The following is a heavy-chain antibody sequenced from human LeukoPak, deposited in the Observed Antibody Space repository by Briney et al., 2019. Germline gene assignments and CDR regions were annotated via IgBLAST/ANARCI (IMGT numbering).Heavy chain of an antibody. CDR3: ARLLGYCSSTSCHGWGYYYYGMDA. CDR1: GYSFTSYW. CDR2: IYPGDSDT. V-gene: IGHV5-51*01. D-gene: IGHD2-2*01. Sequence: PGESLKISCKGSGYSFTSYWIGWVRQMPGKGLEWMGIIYPGDSDTRSSPSFQGQVTISADKSISTAYLQWSSLKASDTAMYYCARLLGYCSSTSCHGWGYYYYGMDAWGQGTTVTVSS. J-gene: IGHJ6*02.